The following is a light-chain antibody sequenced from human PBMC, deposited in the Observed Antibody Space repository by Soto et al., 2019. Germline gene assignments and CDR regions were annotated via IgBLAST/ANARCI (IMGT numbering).Light chain of an antibody. CDR1: PSVGSRW. CDR2: GGS. V-gene: IGKV3-20*01. CDR3: QQYYSSRT. Sequence: EIVLTQSPGTVSLSPGERATLSCRASPSVGSRWLAWYQQKPGQAPRVLIYGGSNRATGIPDRFSGSGSGTDFTLTISRLEPEDFAVYYCQQYYSSRTFGHGTKVDMK. J-gene: IGKJ1*01.